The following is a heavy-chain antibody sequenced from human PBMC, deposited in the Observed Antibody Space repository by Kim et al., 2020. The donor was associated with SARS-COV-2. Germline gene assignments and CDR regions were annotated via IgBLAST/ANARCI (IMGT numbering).Heavy chain of an antibody. CDR1: GFTFETYA. CDR3: AKVVIMDGYNYFYYYAMDV. CDR2: ISGSAPNK. D-gene: IGHD2-21*01. V-gene: IGHV3-23*01. J-gene: IGHJ6*02. Sequence: GGSLRLSCVSSGFTFETYAMSWVRQAPGKGLEWVSVISGSAPNKFYADSVRGRFTISRDNSKNTLYLQMNSLRGEDTALYYCAKVVIMDGYNYFYYYAMDVWGQGTTVTVSS.